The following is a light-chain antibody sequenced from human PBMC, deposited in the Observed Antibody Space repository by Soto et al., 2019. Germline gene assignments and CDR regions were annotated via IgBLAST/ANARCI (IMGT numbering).Light chain of an antibody. CDR1: SSDIGAYKY. CDR3: SSYTNNNTLV. CDR2: EVS. V-gene: IGLV2-14*01. Sequence: QSVLTQPASVSGSPGQSITISCTGSSSDIGAYKYVSWYQQFPDKAPKLIIYEVSSRPSGVSYRFSGSKSGNTAFLTISGLQAEDEADYYCSSYTNNNTLVFGGGTKLTVL. J-gene: IGLJ2*01.